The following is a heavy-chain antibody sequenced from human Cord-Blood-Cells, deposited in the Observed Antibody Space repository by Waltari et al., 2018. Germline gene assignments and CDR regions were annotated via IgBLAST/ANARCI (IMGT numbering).Heavy chain of an antibody. CDR3: ARVIAAAGLWYFDL. CDR1: GGSLSSHY. Sequence: QVQLQESGPGLVKPSETLSLTCTVSGGSLSSHYWGWIRQPPGKGLEWIGYIYYSGSTNYNPSLKSRVTISVDTSKNQFSLKLSSVTAADTAVYYCARVIAAAGLWYFDLWGRGALVTVSS. D-gene: IGHD6-13*01. J-gene: IGHJ2*01. V-gene: IGHV4-59*11. CDR2: IYYSGST.